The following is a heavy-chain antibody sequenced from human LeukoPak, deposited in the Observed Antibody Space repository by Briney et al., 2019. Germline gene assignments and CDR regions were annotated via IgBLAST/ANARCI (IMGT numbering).Heavy chain of an antibody. Sequence: GGSLRLSCAASGFTFSSYPMNWVRQAPGKGLEWVSSISSSSGYIYYADSVKGRFTISRDNAKNSLYLQMNSLRAEDTAVYYCARDWVTTTGLKYYYYMDVWGKGTTVTVSS. CDR1: GFTFSSYP. CDR2: ISSSSGYI. J-gene: IGHJ6*03. D-gene: IGHD1-1*01. CDR3: ARDWVTTTGLKYYYYMDV. V-gene: IGHV3-21*01.